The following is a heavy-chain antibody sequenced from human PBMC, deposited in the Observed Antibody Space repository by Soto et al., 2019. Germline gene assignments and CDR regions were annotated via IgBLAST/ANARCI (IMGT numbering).Heavy chain of an antibody. CDR3: SRDNYDSRGYSGMDV. CDR1: GLTFGDYA. D-gene: IGHD3-22*01. Sequence: PGGSLRLSCTASGLTFGDYAMSWGRQAPGKGLEWVGFIRSQAYGGTTEYAASVKGRFTISRDDSKSIAYLQMNSLKTEDKAVYYCSRDNYDSRGYSGMDVWGQGTTVTVSS. V-gene: IGHV3-49*04. J-gene: IGHJ6*02. CDR2: IRSQAYGGTT.